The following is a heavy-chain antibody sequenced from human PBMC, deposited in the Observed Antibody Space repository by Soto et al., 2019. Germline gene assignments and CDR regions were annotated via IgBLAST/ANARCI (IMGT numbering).Heavy chain of an antibody. V-gene: IGHV1-24*01. Sequence: ASVKVSCTVSGYTLTELSMHWVRQAPGKGLEWMGGFDPEDGETIYAQKFQGRATMTEDTSTDTAYMELSSLRSEDTAVYYCARGSSSSWYYLDYWGQGTLVTVSS. J-gene: IGHJ4*02. CDR2: FDPEDGET. CDR1: GYTLTELS. CDR3: ARGSSSSWYYLDY. D-gene: IGHD6-13*01.